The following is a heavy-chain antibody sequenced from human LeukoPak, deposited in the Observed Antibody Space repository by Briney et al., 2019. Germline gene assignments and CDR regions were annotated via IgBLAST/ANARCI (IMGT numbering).Heavy chain of an antibody. Sequence: PGGSLRLSCAASGFTFSNAWMSWVRQAPGKGLEWVGRIKSKTDGGTTDYAAPVKGRFTISRDDSKNTLYLQMNSLKTEDTAVYYCTSRYCSSTSCLDYWGQGTLVTVSS. CDR2: IKSKTDGGTT. V-gene: IGHV3-15*01. D-gene: IGHD2-2*01. CDR3: TSRYCSSTSCLDY. CDR1: GFTFSNAW. J-gene: IGHJ4*02.